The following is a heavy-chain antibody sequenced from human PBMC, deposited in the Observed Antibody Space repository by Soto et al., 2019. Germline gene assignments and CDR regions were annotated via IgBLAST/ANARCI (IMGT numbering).Heavy chain of an antibody. CDR3: ARPYLSSTVTTWYYYYGMDV. CDR2: ISFEGSKK. D-gene: IGHD4-17*01. CDR1: GFTFSSYV. J-gene: IGHJ6*02. Sequence: QVQLVESGGGVVQPGRSLRLSCAASGFTFSSYVMHWVRQAPGKGLEWVAGISFEGSKKYYADSVKGRLTISRDNSKNTLYLQINRLRPEDTAVYYCARPYLSSTVTTWYYYYGMDVWGQGTTVTVSS. V-gene: IGHV3-30-3*01.